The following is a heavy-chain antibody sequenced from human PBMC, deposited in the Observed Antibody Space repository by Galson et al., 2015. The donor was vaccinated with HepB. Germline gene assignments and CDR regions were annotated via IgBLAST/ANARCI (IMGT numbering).Heavy chain of an antibody. Sequence: SLRLSCAASEFTFDDYAMHWVRQAPGKGLEWVSGISWNSGSIGYADSVKGRFTISRDNAKNSLYLQMNSLRAEDTALYYCAKGGGYEPLRAFDIWGHGTMVTVSS. CDR2: ISWNSGSI. CDR1: EFTFDDYA. CDR3: AKGGGYEPLRAFDI. D-gene: IGHD5-12*01. V-gene: IGHV3-9*01. J-gene: IGHJ3*02.